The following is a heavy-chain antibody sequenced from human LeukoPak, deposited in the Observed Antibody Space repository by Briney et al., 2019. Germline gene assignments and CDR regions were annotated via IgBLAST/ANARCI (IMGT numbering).Heavy chain of an antibody. J-gene: IGHJ4*02. V-gene: IGHV3-23*01. CDR2: ISGSGAST. D-gene: IGHD2-15*01. CDR1: GFTFSSYA. Sequence: GGSLRLSCAASGFTFSSYAMNWVRQAPGKGLEWVSGISGSGASTYYADSVKGRFTISRDNSKNTLYLQMNSLRAEDTAVYYCAKVQPDIVVVVAATTLGTLDYWGQGTLVAVSS. CDR3: AKVQPDIVVVVAATTLGTLDY.